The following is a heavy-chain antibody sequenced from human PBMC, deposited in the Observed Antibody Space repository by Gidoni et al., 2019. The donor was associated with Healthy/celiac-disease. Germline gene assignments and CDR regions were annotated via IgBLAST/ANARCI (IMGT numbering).Heavy chain of an antibody. CDR1: GFTFDDYA. CDR2: ISWNSGSI. J-gene: IGHJ4*02. CDR3: AKALPKQQLALFDY. D-gene: IGHD6-13*01. V-gene: IGHV3-9*01. Sequence: EVQLVESGGGLVQPGRSLRLSCAASGFTFDDYAMHWVRQAPGKGLEWVAGISWNSGSIGYADSVKGRFTISRDNDKNSLYLQMNSLRAEDTALYYCAKALPKQQLALFDYWGQGTLVTVSS.